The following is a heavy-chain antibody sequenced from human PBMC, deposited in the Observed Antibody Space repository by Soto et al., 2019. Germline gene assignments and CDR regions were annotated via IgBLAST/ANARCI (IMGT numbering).Heavy chain of an antibody. CDR2: ISAYNGNT. CDR3: ARDQPVRGVIANIDY. D-gene: IGHD3-10*01. J-gene: IGHJ4*02. CDR1: GYALTSYG. Sequence: ASVKVSCKASGYALTSYGISWVRQAPGQGLEWMGWISAYNGNTNYAQKLQGRVTMTTDTSTSTAYMELRSLRSDDTAVYYCARDQPVRGVIANIDYWGQGTLVTVS. V-gene: IGHV1-18*01.